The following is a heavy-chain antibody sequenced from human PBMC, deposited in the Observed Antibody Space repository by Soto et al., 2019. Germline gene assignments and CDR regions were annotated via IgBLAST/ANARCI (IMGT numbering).Heavy chain of an antibody. D-gene: IGHD3-16*01. CDR2: ISAYNGNT. V-gene: IGHV1-18*01. CDR3: ARDLTPPQGGDAFDI. CDR1: GYTFTSYG. Sequence: GASVKVSCKASGYTFTSYGISGVRQAPGQGLEWMGWISAYNGNTNYAQKLQGRVTMTTDTSTSTAYMELRSLRSDDTAVYYCARDLTPPQGGDAFDIWGQGTMVTVSS. J-gene: IGHJ3*02.